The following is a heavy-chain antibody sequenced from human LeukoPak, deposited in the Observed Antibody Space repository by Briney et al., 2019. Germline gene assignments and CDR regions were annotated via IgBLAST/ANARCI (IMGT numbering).Heavy chain of an antibody. CDR3: ATHSSGYDSGNDAFDI. J-gene: IGHJ3*02. CDR1: GGSISSGDYY. CDR2: IYYSGST. Sequence: PSQTLSLTCTVSGGSISSGDYYWSWIRQPPGKGRGWIGCIYYSGSTYYNPSLKSRVTISVDTSKNRFSLKLSSVTAADAAVYYCATHSSGYDSGNDAFDIWGQGTMVTVSS. V-gene: IGHV4-30-4*08. D-gene: IGHD3-22*01.